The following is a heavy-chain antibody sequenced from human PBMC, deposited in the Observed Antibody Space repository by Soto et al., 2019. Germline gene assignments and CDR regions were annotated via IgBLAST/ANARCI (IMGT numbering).Heavy chain of an antibody. D-gene: IGHD6-19*01. Sequence: PGGSLRLSCAASGFTFSSYAMSWVRQAPGKGLEWVSGFSGIGDSTYYADSVKGRFTISRDNSKNTLYLQMNSLRAEDTAVYYCAKGVPGIAVAGTGYFQHWGQGTLVTVSS. CDR2: FSGIGDST. CDR3: AKGVPGIAVAGTGYFQH. CDR1: GFTFSSYA. J-gene: IGHJ1*01. V-gene: IGHV3-23*01.